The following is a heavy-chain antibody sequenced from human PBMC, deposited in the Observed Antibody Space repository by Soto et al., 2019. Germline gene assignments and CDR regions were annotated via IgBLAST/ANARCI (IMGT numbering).Heavy chain of an antibody. J-gene: IGHJ4*02. Sequence: GASVKVSCKASGYTFTGYYMHWVRQAPGQGLEWMGWINPNSGGTNYAQKFQGWVTMTTDTSTSTAYMELRSLRSDDTAVYYCARDLGYGSGSYSDYWGQGTLVTVSS. CDR3: ARDLGYGSGSYSDY. CDR1: GYTFTGYY. D-gene: IGHD3-10*01. CDR2: INPNSGGT. V-gene: IGHV1-2*04.